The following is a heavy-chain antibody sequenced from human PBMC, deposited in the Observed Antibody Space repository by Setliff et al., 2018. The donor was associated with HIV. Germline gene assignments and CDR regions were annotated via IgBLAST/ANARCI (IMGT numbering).Heavy chain of an antibody. CDR3: IFYYYGYPY. CDR2: SRNRANTYIT. CDR1: GFTFSAHC. Sequence: PGGSLRLSCAVTGFTFSAHCMDWVRQAPGKGLEWVARSRNRANTYITEYAASVKGRFTVSRDDSKNSLYLQMNSLNTEDTATYYGIFYYYGYPYWGQGTLVTVSS. D-gene: IGHD3-10*01. V-gene: IGHV3-72*01. J-gene: IGHJ4*02.